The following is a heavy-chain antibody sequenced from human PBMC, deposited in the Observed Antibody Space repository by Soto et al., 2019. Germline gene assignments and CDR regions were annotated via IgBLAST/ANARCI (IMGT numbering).Heavy chain of an antibody. J-gene: IGHJ6*02. Sequence: QVQLVESGGGVVQAGGSLGLSCTASGFTFSTYGMHWVRQAPGKGPEWVAVMSHDGSHKAFLDSLKGRFIISRDNSKNTMYLQMNSRRPDDTAVYYCAGLPRSGWDHYYYGMDGWGQGTTVIIAS. CDR2: MSHDGSHK. V-gene: IGHV3-30*03. D-gene: IGHD6-19*01. CDR3: AGLPRSGWDHYYYGMDG. CDR1: GFTFSTYG.